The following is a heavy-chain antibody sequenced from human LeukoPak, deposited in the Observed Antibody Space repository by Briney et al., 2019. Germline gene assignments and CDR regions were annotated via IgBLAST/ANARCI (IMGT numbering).Heavy chain of an antibody. CDR1: GDSVSTNSAA. Sequence: SQTLSLTCAISGDSVSTNSAAWNWIRQSPSRGLEWLGRTYYRSKWYNDCAVSVKSRIAVKPDTSKNQFSLQLNSVTPEDTAVYYCARDMGVFSKWSKYDYWGQGTLVTVSS. J-gene: IGHJ4*02. D-gene: IGHD2-15*01. CDR3: ARDMGVFSKWSKYDY. V-gene: IGHV6-1*01. CDR2: TYYRSKWYN.